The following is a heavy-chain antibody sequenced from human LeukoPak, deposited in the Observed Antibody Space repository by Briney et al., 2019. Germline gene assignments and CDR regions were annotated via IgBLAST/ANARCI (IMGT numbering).Heavy chain of an antibody. V-gene: IGHV3-53*01. J-gene: IGHJ4*02. CDR1: GLTVSSNY. CDR2: IYSGGST. CDR3: ARYYYDTSGYPYYFDY. D-gene: IGHD3-22*01. Sequence: GGSLRLSCAASGLTVSSNYMSWDRQAPGKGLEWVSVIYSGGSTYYADSVKGRFTISRNNSKNTVYLQMNSLRAEDTAVYYCARYYYDTSGYPYYFDYWGQGTLVTVSS.